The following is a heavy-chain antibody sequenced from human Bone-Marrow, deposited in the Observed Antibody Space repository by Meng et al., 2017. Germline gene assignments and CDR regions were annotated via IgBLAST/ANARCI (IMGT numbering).Heavy chain of an antibody. Sequence: ESLKISCTVSGGSISSYYWSWIRQPAGKGLEWIGRIYTSGSTNYNPSLKSRVTMSVDTSKNQFSLKLSSVTAADTAVYYCARENVDTAMAYAFDIWGQGTMVTVSS. V-gene: IGHV4-4*07. CDR1: GGSISSYY. CDR3: ARENVDTAMAYAFDI. CDR2: IYTSGST. D-gene: IGHD5-18*01. J-gene: IGHJ3*02.